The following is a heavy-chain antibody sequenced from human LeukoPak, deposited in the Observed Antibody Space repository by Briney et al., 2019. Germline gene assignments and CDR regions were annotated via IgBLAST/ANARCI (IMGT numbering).Heavy chain of an antibody. CDR3: ARGTGEFDH. Sequence: GGSLRLSCAASGFTFSDYYMSWIRQAPGKGLEWVSYISSSDSTIYYAESVKGRFTISRDNTKTSLYLQMNSLSAEDTAVYDSARGTGEFDHWGQGTLVTVSS. CDR2: ISSSDSTI. V-gene: IGHV3-11*04. D-gene: IGHD7-27*01. J-gene: IGHJ4*02. CDR1: GFTFSDYY.